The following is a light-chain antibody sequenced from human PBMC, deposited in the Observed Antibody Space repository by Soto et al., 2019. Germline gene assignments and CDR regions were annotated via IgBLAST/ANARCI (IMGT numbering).Light chain of an antibody. J-gene: IGLJ3*02. V-gene: IGLV1-40*01. CDR3: QAYDYSLTASV. CDR1: SSNIGAGYD. Sequence: QSVLTQPPSVSGAPGQRVTISCTGNSSNIGAGYDVHWYQQLPGSAPRLLIYGNRNRPSGVPERFSGSKSGTSASLAITGLQAEDEADYYCQAYDYSLTASVFGGGTQLTVL. CDR2: GNR.